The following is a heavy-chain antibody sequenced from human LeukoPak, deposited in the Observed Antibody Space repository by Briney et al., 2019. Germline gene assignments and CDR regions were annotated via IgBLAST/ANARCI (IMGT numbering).Heavy chain of an antibody. V-gene: IGHV4-59*08. Sequence: SETLSLTCTVSGCSISSYYWSWIRQPPGKGLEWIGYIYYSGSTNYNPSLKSRVTISVDTSKNQFSLKLSSVTAADTAVYYCARPLTAGGFDLWGRGTLVTVSS. J-gene: IGHJ2*01. CDR1: GCSISSYY. CDR3: ARPLTAGGFDL. CDR2: IYYSGST.